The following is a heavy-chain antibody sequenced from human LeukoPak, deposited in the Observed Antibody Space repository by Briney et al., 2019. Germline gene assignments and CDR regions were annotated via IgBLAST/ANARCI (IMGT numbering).Heavy chain of an antibody. Sequence: GGSLRLSCAASGFTFSSYGMHWVRQAPGKGLEWVAVISYDGSNKYYADSVKGRFTISRDSSKNTLYLQMNSLRAEDTAVYYCVKDAKRSGSYFDYWGQGTLVTVSS. CDR1: GFTFSSYG. D-gene: IGHD1-26*01. CDR2: ISYDGSNK. J-gene: IGHJ4*02. CDR3: VKDAKRSGSYFDY. V-gene: IGHV3-30*18.